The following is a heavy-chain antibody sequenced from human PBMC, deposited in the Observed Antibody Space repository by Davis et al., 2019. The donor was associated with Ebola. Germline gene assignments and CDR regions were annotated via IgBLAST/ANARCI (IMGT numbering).Heavy chain of an antibody. Sequence: GESLKISCAASGFTFSSYAMSWVRQAPGKGLEWVSAISGSGGSTYYADSVKGRFTISRDNAKNSLYLQMNSLRAEDTAVYYCARVLAAAGLYYYYYGMDVWGQGTTVTVSS. V-gene: IGHV3-23*01. CDR1: GFTFSSYA. D-gene: IGHD6-13*01. J-gene: IGHJ6*02. CDR2: ISGSGGST. CDR3: ARVLAAAGLYYYYYGMDV.